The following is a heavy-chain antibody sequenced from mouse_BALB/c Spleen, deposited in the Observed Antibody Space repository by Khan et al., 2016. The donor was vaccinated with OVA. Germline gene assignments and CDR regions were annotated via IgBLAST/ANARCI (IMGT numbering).Heavy chain of an antibody. CDR2: INTYTGEP. Sequence: QIQLVQSGPELKKPGETVKISCKASGYIFTNYGMNWVKQAPGQGLKWMGWINTYTGEPTYADDFRGRFAFSLETSASTAYLQINNLKNEDTATYFCAGGAFYYGRRINAWFAYWGQGTLVTVSA. D-gene: IGHD1-1*01. CDR1: GYIFTNYG. J-gene: IGHJ3*01. CDR3: AGGAFYYGRRINAWFAY. V-gene: IGHV9-3-1*01.